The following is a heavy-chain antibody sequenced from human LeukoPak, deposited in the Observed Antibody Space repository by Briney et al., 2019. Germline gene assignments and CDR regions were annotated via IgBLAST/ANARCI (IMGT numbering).Heavy chain of an antibody. V-gene: IGHV4-39*07. Sequence: SETLSLTCTVSGGSISTSNYYWGWIRQPPGKGLEWIGSIYYSGSTYYNPSLKSRVTISVDTSKNQFSLKLSSVTAADTAVYYCARGTLIFNWFDPWGQGTLVTVSS. D-gene: IGHD2/OR15-2a*01. J-gene: IGHJ5*02. CDR3: ARGTLIFNWFDP. CDR1: GGSISTSNYY. CDR2: IYYSGST.